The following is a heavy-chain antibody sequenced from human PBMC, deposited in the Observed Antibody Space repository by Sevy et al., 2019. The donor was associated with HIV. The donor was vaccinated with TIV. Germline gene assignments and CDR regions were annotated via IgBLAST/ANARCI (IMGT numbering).Heavy chain of an antibody. Sequence: ASVKVSCKASGYTFTGYYMHWVRQAPGQGLEWMGWINPNSGGTNYAQKFQGRVTMTRDTSMSTAYMKLSRLRSDDTAVYYCAIESTNYYGSGSYYKDWGQGTLVTVSS. CDR2: INPNSGGT. CDR3: AIESTNYYGSGSYYKD. V-gene: IGHV1-2*02. D-gene: IGHD3-10*01. CDR1: GYTFTGYY. J-gene: IGHJ4*02.